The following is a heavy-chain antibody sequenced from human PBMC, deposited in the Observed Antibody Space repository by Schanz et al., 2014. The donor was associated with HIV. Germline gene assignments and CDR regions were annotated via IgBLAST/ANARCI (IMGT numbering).Heavy chain of an antibody. Sequence: QVQLVQSGPEVRRPGASVKVSCMASGYTFTNYYIHWVRQAPGQGPEWMGWIDCSNGDTYYKKNFRGRVTMTRDTPITTVFMELSGLRSDDTAVYFCARNEFRLLPFDFWGQGTLVTVSS. CDR2: IDCSNGDT. J-gene: IGHJ4*02. CDR1: GYTFTNYY. V-gene: IGHV1-2*02. D-gene: IGHD2-21*02. CDR3: ARNEFRLLPFDF.